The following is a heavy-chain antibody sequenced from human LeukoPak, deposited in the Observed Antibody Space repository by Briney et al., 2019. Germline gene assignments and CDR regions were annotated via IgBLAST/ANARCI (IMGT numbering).Heavy chain of an antibody. CDR1: GFTFSSYS. J-gene: IGHJ4*02. CDR3: ARDRRATNYGENYFDY. CDR2: ISSSSSYI. V-gene: IGHV3-21*01. Sequence: PGGSLRLSCAASGFTFSSYSMNWVRQAPGKGLEWVSSISSSSSYIYYADSVKGRFTISRDNAKNSLYLQMNSRRPEDTSVYYCARDRRATNYGENYFDYWGQGTLVTVSS. D-gene: IGHD3-10*01.